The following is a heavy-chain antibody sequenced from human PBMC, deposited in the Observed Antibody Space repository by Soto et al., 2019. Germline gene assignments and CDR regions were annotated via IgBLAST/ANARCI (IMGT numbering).Heavy chain of an antibody. V-gene: IGHV4-4*02. CDR1: GGSISSSNW. CDR2: IYHSGST. Sequence: SETLSLTCAASGGSISSSNWWSWVRQPPGRGLEWIGEIYHSGSTNYNPSLKSRVTISVDKSKNQFSLKLSSVTAADTPVYYFARHQWLLDYWGQGTLVTVSS. J-gene: IGHJ4*02. D-gene: IGHD6-19*01. CDR3: ARHQWLLDY.